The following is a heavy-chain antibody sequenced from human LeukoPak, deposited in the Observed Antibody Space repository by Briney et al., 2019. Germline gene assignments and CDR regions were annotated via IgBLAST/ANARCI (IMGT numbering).Heavy chain of an antibody. V-gene: IGHV4-59*01. Sequence: PSQTLSLTCTVSAGSISSYYWNRIRQVPGKGLEWIGYIFYGANTYYNPSLKDRVTMSMDTSKSQVCLNLTSVTAADTAVYYCASGTIFGVIAPYCFHSWGQGTLVTVS. CDR3: ASGTIFGVIAPYCFHS. J-gene: IGHJ4*02. D-gene: IGHD3-3*01. CDR1: AGSISSYY. CDR2: IFYGANT.